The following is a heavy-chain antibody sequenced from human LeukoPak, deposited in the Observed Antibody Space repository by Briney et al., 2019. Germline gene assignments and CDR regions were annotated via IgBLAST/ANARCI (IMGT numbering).Heavy chain of an antibody. CDR3: ARLSGYSSGHYYSDY. J-gene: IGHJ4*02. Sequence: SETLSLTCTVSGGSISSDYWSWIRQPPGKGLEWIGYIYYRGSTNYNPSLKSRVTISVDTSENQFSLKLSSVTAADTAVYYCARLSGYSSGHYYSDYWGQGTLVTVSS. V-gene: IGHV4-59*01. CDR2: IYYRGST. D-gene: IGHD3-22*01. CDR1: GGSISSDY.